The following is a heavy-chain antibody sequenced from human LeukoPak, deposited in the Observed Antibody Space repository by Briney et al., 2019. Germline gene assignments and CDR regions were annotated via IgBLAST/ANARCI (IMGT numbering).Heavy chain of an antibody. J-gene: IGHJ4*02. CDR1: GFTFSSYA. D-gene: IGHD2-21*02. CDR3: AKRQVTIVGQNYFDY. CDR2: IGASGGGT. V-gene: IGHV3-23*01. Sequence: PGGSLGLSCAASGFTFSSYAMTWVRQAPGKGLEWVSTIGASGGGTFYADSVKGRFTISRDNSKNMLYLQMNSLRADDTAVYYCAKRQVTIVGQNYFDYWGQGTLVTVSS.